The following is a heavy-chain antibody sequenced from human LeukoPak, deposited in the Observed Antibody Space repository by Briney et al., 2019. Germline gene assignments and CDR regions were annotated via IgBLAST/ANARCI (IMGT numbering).Heavy chain of an antibody. CDR1: GGSFSGYY. CDR3: ARHLGRYSSSALDY. J-gene: IGHJ4*02. D-gene: IGHD6-13*01. V-gene: IGHV4-34*01. CDR2: INHSGST. Sequence: SETLSLTCAVYGGSFSGYYWSWIRQPPGKGLEWIGEINHSGSTNYNPSLKSRVTISVDTSKNQFSLKLSSVTAADTAVYYCARHLGRYSSSALDYWGQGTLVTVSS.